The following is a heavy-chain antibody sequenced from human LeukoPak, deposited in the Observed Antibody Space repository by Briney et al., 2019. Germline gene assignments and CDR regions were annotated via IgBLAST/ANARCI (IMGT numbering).Heavy chain of an antibody. CDR2: ISYSGRT. J-gene: IGHJ3*02. V-gene: IGHV4-39*01. CDR1: GGSISSSSYY. CDR3: ARTYFYDTRGYYDAFDI. D-gene: IGHD3-22*01. Sequence: SETLSLTCTVSGGSISSSSYYWGWIRQPPGKGLEWIGSISYSGRTNYNPSLKSRVTISVDTSKNHFSLKLNSVTAADTAVYYCARTYFYDTRGYYDAFDIWGQGTMVTVSS.